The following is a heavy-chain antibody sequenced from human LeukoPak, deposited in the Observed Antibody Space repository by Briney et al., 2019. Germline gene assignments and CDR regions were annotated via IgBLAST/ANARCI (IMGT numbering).Heavy chain of an antibody. J-gene: IGHJ1*01. CDR3: ARSPYDSSGYYYNYFQH. CDR2: IIPIFGTA. V-gene: IGHV1-69*05. CDR1: GGTFSSYA. Sequence: SVKVSCKASGGTFSSYAISWVRQAPGQGLEWMGRIIPIFGTANYAQKFQGRVTITTDESTSTAYMELSSLRSEDTAVYYCARSPYDSSGYYYNYFQHWGQGTLVTVSS. D-gene: IGHD3-22*01.